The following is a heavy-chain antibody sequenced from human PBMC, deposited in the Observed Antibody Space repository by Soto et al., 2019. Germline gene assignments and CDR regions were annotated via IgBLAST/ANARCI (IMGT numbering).Heavy chain of an antibody. J-gene: IGHJ3*01. V-gene: IGHV1-2*02. D-gene: IGHD1-7*01. CDR3: APPRSTNSRDASDS. Sequence: QVQLVQSGPEVKKPGASMKVSCKVSGYTFTGYYLYWVRQAPGQGLEWMGWINPNSGGTNYAQKFQGRVTMAGDTTINTDYMELNSLRSDDTALYYCAPPRSTNSRDASDSWGQGTMVTVSS. CDR1: GYTFTGYY. CDR2: INPNSGGT.